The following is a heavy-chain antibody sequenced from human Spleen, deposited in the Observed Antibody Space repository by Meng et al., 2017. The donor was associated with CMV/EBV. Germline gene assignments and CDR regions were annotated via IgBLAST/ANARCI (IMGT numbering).Heavy chain of an antibody. CDR3: ARGVAEYLGWEMGH. CDR2: IYYSGST. Sequence: QVQLQEAGPGLVKPSQTLSLPCTVSGGSVSSGGYYWTWIRQHPGKGLEWFGHIYYSGSTFYNPSLKRRVIISIDTSKNQFSLNLRSVTAADTAVYYCARGVAEYLGWEMGHWGQGTLVTVSS. D-gene: IGHD2/OR15-2a*01. CDR1: GGSVSSGGYY. V-gene: IGHV4-31*03. J-gene: IGHJ4*02.